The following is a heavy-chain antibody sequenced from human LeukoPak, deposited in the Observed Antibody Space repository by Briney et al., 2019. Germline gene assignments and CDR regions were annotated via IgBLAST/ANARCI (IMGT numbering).Heavy chain of an antibody. D-gene: IGHD6-19*01. CDR2: ISGSGGST. Sequence: GGSLRLSCAASGFTFSSYAMSWVRQAPGKGLEWVSAISGSGGSTYYADSVKGRFTISRDNSKNTLYLQMNSLRAEDTAVDYCAKDLEEAVAGTWDYWGQGTLVTVSS. J-gene: IGHJ4*02. V-gene: IGHV3-23*01. CDR1: GFTFSSYA. CDR3: AKDLEEAVAGTWDY.